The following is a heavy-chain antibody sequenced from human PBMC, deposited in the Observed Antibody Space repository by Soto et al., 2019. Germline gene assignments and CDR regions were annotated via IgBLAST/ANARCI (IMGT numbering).Heavy chain of an antibody. CDR1: GDSVTISDYY. J-gene: IGHJ4*02. V-gene: IGHV4-39*01. CDR3: AAHDSGGYYAEY. CDR2: IHYSGST. Sequence: QLPLQESGPGLVKPSETLSLTCTVSGDSVTISDYYWGWIRQPPGKGLEWIGSIHYSGSTYYNPSLKSRVTISGDTSKKQCSLKLTSVTAADAAVYYCAAHDSGGYYAEYWGQGTLVTVSA. D-gene: IGHD3-22*01.